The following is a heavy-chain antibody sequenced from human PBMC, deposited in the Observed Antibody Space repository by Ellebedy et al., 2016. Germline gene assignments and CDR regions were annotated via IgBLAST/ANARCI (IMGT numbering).Heavy chain of an antibody. CDR3: ARAQYSSGWYFVDY. V-gene: IGHV3-11*05. J-gene: IGHJ4*02. CDR2: ISSSGSNT. D-gene: IGHD6-19*01. Sequence: GESLKISXAASGFTFSDYYMTWIRQAPGKGLEWVSYISSSGSNTRSADSVKGRFTLSRDNAKNSLSLQMNSLRDDDTAVYFCARAQYSSGWYFVDYWGQGALVTVSP. CDR1: GFTFSDYY.